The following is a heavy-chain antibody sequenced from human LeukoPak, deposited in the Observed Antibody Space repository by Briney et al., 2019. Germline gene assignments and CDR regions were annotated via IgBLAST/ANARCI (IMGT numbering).Heavy chain of an antibody. D-gene: IGHD3-3*01. CDR1: GYTLKELS. Sequence: EASVKVSCKVSGYTLKELSLHWVRQTPGKGLEWMGGFAPEEGETIYAQKFRGRVTMTEDTSTDTAYMELSSLRSEDTAVYYCATLAERVLRFLAWMGAWGQGTLLTVSS. J-gene: IGHJ5*02. V-gene: IGHV1-24*01. CDR3: ATLAERVLRFLAWMGA. CDR2: FAPEEGET.